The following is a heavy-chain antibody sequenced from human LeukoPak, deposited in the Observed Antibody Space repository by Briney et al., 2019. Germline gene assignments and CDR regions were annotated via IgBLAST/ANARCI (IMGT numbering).Heavy chain of an antibody. Sequence: APVKVSCKASGYTFTGYYMHWVRQAPGQGLEWMGWINPNSGGTNYAQKFQGRVTMTRDTSISTAYMELSRLRSDDTAVYYCARDGLLWFGEMDYYYYMDVWGKGTTVTISS. J-gene: IGHJ6*03. D-gene: IGHD3-10*01. CDR1: GYTFTGYY. CDR3: ARDGLLWFGEMDYYYYMDV. CDR2: INPNSGGT. V-gene: IGHV1-2*02.